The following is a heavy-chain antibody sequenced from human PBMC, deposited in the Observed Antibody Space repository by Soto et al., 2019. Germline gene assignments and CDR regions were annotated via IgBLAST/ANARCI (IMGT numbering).Heavy chain of an antibody. CDR3: VRDAPSHQSIFDL. Sequence: QVPLVQSGTEVKKPGASVEDSCKTSEYSFGDYYLPWVRQAPEQGLEWMGWINLNDGGTNSPRKFQGRLTMTRDKSITTVYMELSRLRSDDTAVYFCVRDAPSHQSIFDLWGPGTVVTVSS. CDR2: INLNDGGT. V-gene: IGHV1-2*02. J-gene: IGHJ4*02. D-gene: IGHD2-2*01. CDR1: EYSFGDYY.